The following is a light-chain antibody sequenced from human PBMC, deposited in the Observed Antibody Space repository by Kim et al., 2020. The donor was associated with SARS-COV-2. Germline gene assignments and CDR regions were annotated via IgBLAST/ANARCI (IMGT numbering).Light chain of an antibody. Sequence: GQRDTISCSGSSSNSGSNSVNWYQQRPGTAPKLLIYSNNYRTSGVTDRVSVSKSGTSASLAIRWLQSEDGADYYCAAWDDSRNGPVFGGGTQLTVL. J-gene: IGLJ3*02. CDR3: AAWDDSRNGPV. CDR1: SSNSGSNS. V-gene: IGLV1-44*01. CDR2: SNN.